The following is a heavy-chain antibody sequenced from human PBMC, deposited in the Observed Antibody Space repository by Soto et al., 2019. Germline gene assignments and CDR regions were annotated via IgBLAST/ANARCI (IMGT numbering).Heavy chain of an antibody. J-gene: IGHJ5*02. CDR1: GGSINSSNW. V-gene: IGHV4-4*02. D-gene: IGHD2-15*01. Sequence: QVHLQESGPGLVKPSATLSLTFGFSGGSINSSNWLSWVRQTPGKGLEWIGEIYHNGRSNYNPSLKSRVTLSIDKSKNQFFLNLTTVTAADTAVYYCARSQGVVPTQAFDPWGKGTLVIVSS. CDR3: ARSQGVVPTQAFDP. CDR2: IYHNGRS.